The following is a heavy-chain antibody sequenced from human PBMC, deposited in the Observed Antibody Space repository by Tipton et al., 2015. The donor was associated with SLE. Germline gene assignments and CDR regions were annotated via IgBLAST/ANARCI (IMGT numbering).Heavy chain of an antibody. J-gene: IGHJ3*02. CDR2: IYYSGST. CDR1: GGSLRTQY. V-gene: IGHV4-59*11. Sequence: GLVKPSETLSLTCTVSGGSLRTQYWSWIRQPPGKGLEWIGYIYYSGSTYYNPSLKSRVTISADTSNNQFSLKVNSVTAADTAVYYCARGSDRSGYFGAFDIWAQGTMVTVSS. D-gene: IGHD3-22*01. CDR3: ARGSDRSGYFGAFDI.